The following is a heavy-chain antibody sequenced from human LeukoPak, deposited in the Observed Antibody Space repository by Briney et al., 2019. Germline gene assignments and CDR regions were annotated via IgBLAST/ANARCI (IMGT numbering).Heavy chain of an antibody. D-gene: IGHD3-10*01. CDR1: GGSISSYY. CDR3: ARDRANYYGSGEFDY. CDR2: IYTSGGT. V-gene: IGHV4-4*07. J-gene: IGHJ4*02. Sequence: SETLSLTCTVCGGSISSYYWSWIRQPAGKGLEWIGRIYTSGGTNYNPSLKSRVTMSVDTSKNQFSLKLSSVTAADTAVYYCARDRANYYGSGEFDYWGQGTLVTVSS.